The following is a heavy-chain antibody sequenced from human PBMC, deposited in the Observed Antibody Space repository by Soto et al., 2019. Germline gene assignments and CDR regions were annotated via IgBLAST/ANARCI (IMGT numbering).Heavy chain of an antibody. J-gene: IGHJ4*02. CDR3: ARVLPPYCGDDCAYFDS. CDR2: IFYSGST. D-gene: IGHD2-21*02. CDR1: GGSVNSYY. Sequence: QVQLQESGPGLVRPSETLSLTCTVSGGSVNSYYWSWIRQTPGKGLEWIGCIFYSGSTNSNPARKSRASMSVDMSKIQFSLRLSSLTAADTAVYYCARVLPPYCGDDCAYFDSWGQGILVTVSS. V-gene: IGHV4-59*02.